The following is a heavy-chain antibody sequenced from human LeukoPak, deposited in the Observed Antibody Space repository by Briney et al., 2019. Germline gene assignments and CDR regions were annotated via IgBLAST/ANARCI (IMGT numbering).Heavy chain of an antibody. Sequence: PSETLSLTCSVSGGSISSNFWSWIRQPAGKGLEWIGRIYSSGNTDYNPSLKSRVTMSVDTSKNQFSLKLISVTAADTAVYYCARDVGYGGNSFDYWGQGTLVTVSS. J-gene: IGHJ4*02. CDR1: GGSISSNF. D-gene: IGHD4-23*01. V-gene: IGHV4-4*07. CDR3: ARDVGYGGNSFDY. CDR2: IYSSGNT.